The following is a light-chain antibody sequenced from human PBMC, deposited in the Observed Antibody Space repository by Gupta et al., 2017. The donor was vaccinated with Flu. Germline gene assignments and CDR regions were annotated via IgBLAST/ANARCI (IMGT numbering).Light chain of an antibody. CDR3: YSPDSSSQNGV. CDR2: DDD. CDR1: ALPKKY. Sequence: SYELTQSPSVSVSPGQTARITCSGDALPKKYVYWYQQRSGPAPVLVIYDDDKRPSGIPERFSGSTSGTRATLNISGAQVEDEGDFYCYSPDSSSQNGVFGGGTKLTVL. J-gene: IGLJ3*02. V-gene: IGLV3-10*01.